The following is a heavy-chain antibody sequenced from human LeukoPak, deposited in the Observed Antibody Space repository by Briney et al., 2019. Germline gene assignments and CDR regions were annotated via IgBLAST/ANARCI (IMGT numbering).Heavy chain of an antibody. J-gene: IGHJ6*02. D-gene: IGHD6-13*01. CDR1: GYTFTGYY. CDR3: ARPLTAAGTNYYYYGMDV. CDR2: INPNSGGT. Sequence: GASVKVSCKASGYTFTGYYMHWVRQAPGQGLEWMGWINPNSGGTNHAQKFQGRVTMTRDTSISTAYMELSRLRSDDTAVYYCARPLTAAGTNYYYYGMDVWGQGTTVTVSS. V-gene: IGHV1-2*02.